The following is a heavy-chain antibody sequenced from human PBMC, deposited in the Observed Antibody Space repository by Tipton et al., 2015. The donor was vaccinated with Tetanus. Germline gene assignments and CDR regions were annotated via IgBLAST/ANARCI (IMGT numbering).Heavy chain of an antibody. CDR1: GFTFSSYT. V-gene: IGHV3-30*04. J-gene: IGHJ4*02. Sequence: SLRLSCAASGFTFSSYTMHWVRQAPGKGLEWVAVISFDESNKYYADSVKGRFTISRDISKNTLYLQMNSLRTEDTAMYYCVRALVRGVSSAEVGYWGQGTLVTVSS. D-gene: IGHD3-10*02. CDR2: ISFDESNK. CDR3: VRALVRGVSSAEVGY.